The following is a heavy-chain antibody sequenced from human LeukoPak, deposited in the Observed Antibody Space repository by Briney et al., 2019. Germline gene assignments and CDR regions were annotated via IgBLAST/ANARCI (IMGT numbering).Heavy chain of an antibody. J-gene: IGHJ4*02. D-gene: IGHD6-19*01. CDR1: GFTFRNYG. Sequence: PGRSLRLSCAASGFTFRNYGMHWVRQAPGKGLEWVAVIWYDGSNKYHADSVKGRFTISRDNSKNTLYLQMNSLRAEDTAVYYCAKAPAVAGGYYFDYWGQGTLVTVSS. CDR3: AKAPAVAGGYYFDY. V-gene: IGHV3-33*06. CDR2: IWYDGSNK.